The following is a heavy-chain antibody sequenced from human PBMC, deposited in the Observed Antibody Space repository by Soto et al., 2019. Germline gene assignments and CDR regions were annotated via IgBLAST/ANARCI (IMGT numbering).Heavy chain of an antibody. CDR2: ISGSGGST. CDR3: ATSKRDDYYYYGMDV. Sequence: LRLSCAASGFTFSSYAMSWVRQAPGKGLEWVSAISGSGGSTYYADSVKGRFTISRDNSKNTLYLQMNSLRAEDTAVYYCATSKRDDYYYYGMDVWGQGTTVTVSS. D-gene: IGHD6-25*01. J-gene: IGHJ6*02. V-gene: IGHV3-23*01. CDR1: GFTFSSYA.